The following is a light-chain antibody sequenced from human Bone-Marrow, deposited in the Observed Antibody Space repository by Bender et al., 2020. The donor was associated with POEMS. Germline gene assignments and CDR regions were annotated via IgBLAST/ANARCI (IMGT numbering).Light chain of an antibody. V-gene: IGLV2-14*03. J-gene: IGLJ2*01. CDR1: NRDIGNYNY. CDR2: DVI. Sequence: QSALTQPASVSGSPGQSITISCTGTNRDIGNYNYVSWYQQHAGSAPKLIIYDVISRPLGVSNRFSGSKSGNTASLTISGLRPEDDADYYCSSYTTSGFVVFGGGTKLTVL. CDR3: SSYTTSGFVV.